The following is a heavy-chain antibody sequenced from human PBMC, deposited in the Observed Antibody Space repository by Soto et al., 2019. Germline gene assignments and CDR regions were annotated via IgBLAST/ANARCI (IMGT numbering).Heavy chain of an antibody. CDR1: GFTFSSYA. CDR3: AKYPTGYPYPRWFDP. CDR2: ISGSGGST. D-gene: IGHD3-9*01. V-gene: IGHV3-23*01. Sequence: GGSLRLSCAASGFTFSSYAMSWVRQAPGKGLEWVSAISGSGGSTYYADSVKGRFTISRDNSKNTLYLQMNSLRAEDTAVYYCAKYPTGYPYPRWFDPWGQGTLVTVSS. J-gene: IGHJ5*02.